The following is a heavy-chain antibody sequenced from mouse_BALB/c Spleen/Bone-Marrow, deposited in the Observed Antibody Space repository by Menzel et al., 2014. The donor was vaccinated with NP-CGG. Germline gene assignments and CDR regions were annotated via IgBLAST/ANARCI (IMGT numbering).Heavy chain of an antibody. CDR2: ILPGIGST. J-gene: IGHJ4*01. Sequence: VQEVESGAELMKPGASVKISCKATGYTFSSYWIEWVKQRPGDGLEWLGEILPGIGSTNYNEKFKGKATFTSDTSSNTAYMQLSRLTAEGSGGYYCARWDITAMQYWGQGTSVTVSS. CDR1: GYTFSSYW. V-gene: IGHV1-9*01. D-gene: IGHD1-1*01. CDR3: ARWDITAMQY.